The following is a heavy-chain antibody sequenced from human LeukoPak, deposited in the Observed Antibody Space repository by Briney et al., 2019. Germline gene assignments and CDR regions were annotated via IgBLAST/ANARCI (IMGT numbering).Heavy chain of an antibody. CDR1: GYSISSGYY. D-gene: IGHD3-3*01. V-gene: IGHV4-38-2*01. Sequence: SETLSLTCGVSGYSISSGYYWCWIRQPPGRGLGGIGIIYHTGSTYYYPSLKSRVTISVDKSKNQLFLKLSSVTAADTAVYYWASFLYDFWSGYPIPATFWGQGTLVTVSS. J-gene: IGHJ4*02. CDR3: ASFLYDFWSGYPIPATF. CDR2: IYHTGST.